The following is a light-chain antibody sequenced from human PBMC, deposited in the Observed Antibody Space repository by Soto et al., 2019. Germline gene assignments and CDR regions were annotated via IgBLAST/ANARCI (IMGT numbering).Light chain of an antibody. CDR3: SSYTSSNTLVV. J-gene: IGLJ2*01. CDR1: SSDVGGYNF. V-gene: IGLV2-14*01. CDR2: EVN. Sequence: QSALTQPASVSGSPGQSITISCTGTSSDVGGYNFVSWYEQHPGKAPKLIIYEVNGRPSGVSDRFSGSKSGNTASLTISGLQADDEADYYCSSYTSSNTLVVFGGGTKVTV.